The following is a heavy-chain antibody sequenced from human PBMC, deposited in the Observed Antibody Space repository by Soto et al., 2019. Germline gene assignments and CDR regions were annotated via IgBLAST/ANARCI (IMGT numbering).Heavy chain of an antibody. V-gene: IGHV3-23*01. CDR1: GFIFSSYA. CDR3: AKTSNGCYVY. D-gene: IGHD6-19*01. J-gene: IGHJ4*02. Sequence: EVQLLESGGGLVQPGGSLRLSCAASGFIFSSYAMTWVRQAPGKGLESVSGISDSGGSTYYADSVKGRFTISRDNSKNSLYLQMNSVITEDTAVYYCAKTSNGCYVYWGQGTLVTVSS. CDR2: ISDSGGST.